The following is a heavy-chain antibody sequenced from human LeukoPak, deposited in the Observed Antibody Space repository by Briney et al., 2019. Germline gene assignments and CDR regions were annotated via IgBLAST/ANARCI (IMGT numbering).Heavy chain of an antibody. J-gene: IGHJ4*02. CDR3: AGRRVLDASFDY. V-gene: IGHV3-66*02. CDR2: IYSGDNT. Sequence: GGSLRLSCAASGFTFDDYGMSWVRQAPGKGLEWVSVIYSGDNTYYVESVKGRFTISRDNSKNTLLLQMNRLRAEDTAVYYCAGRRVLDASFDYWGQGTLVTVSS. D-gene: IGHD3-16*01. CDR1: GFTFDDYG.